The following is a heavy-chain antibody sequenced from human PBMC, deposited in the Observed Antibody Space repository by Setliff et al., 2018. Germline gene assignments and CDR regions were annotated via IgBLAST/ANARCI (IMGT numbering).Heavy chain of an antibody. CDR1: GLIVSSDY. CDR3: ARDGGEY. CDR2: IKQDGSEK. Sequence: GGSLRLSCAASGLIVSSDYMSWVRQAPGKGLEWVANIKQDGSEKYYVDSGKGRFTISRDNAKNSLYLQMNSLRAEDTAVYYCARDGGEYWGQGTLVTVSS. V-gene: IGHV3-7*01. J-gene: IGHJ4*02. D-gene: IGHD3-16*01.